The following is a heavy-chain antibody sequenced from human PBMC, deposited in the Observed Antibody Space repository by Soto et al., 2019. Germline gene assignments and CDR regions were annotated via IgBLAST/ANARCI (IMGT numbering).Heavy chain of an antibody. J-gene: IGHJ4*02. V-gene: IGHV3-13*04. Sequence: EVQLVESGGGLVQPGGSLRLSCSASGFTFSSYDMHWVRQGTGKGLEWVSAIGTTGDTYYAGSVKGRFTISRENAKNSLYLQMNSPRAGDTAIYFCARAIGPTLFDYWGQGTLVTFSS. CDR3: ARAIGPTLFDY. D-gene: IGHD3-22*01. CDR1: GFTFSSYD. CDR2: IGTTGDT.